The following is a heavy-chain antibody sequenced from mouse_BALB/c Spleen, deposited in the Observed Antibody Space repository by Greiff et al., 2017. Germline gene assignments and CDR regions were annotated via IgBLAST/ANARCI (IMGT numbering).Heavy chain of an antibody. CDR1: GFTFTDYY. J-gene: IGHJ2*01. CDR2: IRNKANGYTT. V-gene: IGHV7-3*02. Sequence: EVKLMESGGGLVQPGGSLRLSCATSGFTFTDYYMSWVRQPPGKALEWLGFIRNKANGYTTEYSASVKGRFTISRDNSQSILYLQMNTLRAEDSATYYCARVYGNYFDYWGQGTTLTVSS. CDR3: ARVYGNYFDY. D-gene: IGHD2-1*01.